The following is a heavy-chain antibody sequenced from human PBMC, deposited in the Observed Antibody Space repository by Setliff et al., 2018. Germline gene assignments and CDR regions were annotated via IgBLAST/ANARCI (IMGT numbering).Heavy chain of an antibody. J-gene: IGHJ4*02. CDR2: ISAYNGNI. CDR3: VRAFWTYSDYASLACFDY. D-gene: IGHD5-12*01. Sequence: ASVKVSCKASGYTFTSYGVSWVRQAPGQGLEWMGWISAYNGNINYAQKFQGRVTMTTDTYTSTANMELRSLRSDDTAVYYCVRAFWTYSDYASLACFDYWGQGALVTVSS. CDR1: GYTFTSYG. V-gene: IGHV1-18*01.